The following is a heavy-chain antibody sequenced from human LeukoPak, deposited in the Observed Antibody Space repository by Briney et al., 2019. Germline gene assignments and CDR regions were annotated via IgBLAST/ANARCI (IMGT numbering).Heavy chain of an antibody. Sequence: GGSLRLSCAASGFTFSSYHMNWVRQAPGKGLEWVSYISSSSGTIYYADSVKGRFTTSRDNAKNSLYLQMNNLRDEDTAVYYCARDEEDIVVVPGFLYYFDYWGQGTLVTVSS. CDR1: GFTFSSYH. CDR2: ISSSSGTI. D-gene: IGHD2-2*01. J-gene: IGHJ4*02. CDR3: ARDEEDIVVVPGFLYYFDY. V-gene: IGHV3-48*02.